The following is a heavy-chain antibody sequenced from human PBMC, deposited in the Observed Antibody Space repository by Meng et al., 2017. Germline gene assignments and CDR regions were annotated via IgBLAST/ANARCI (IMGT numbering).Heavy chain of an antibody. Sequence: QGWLVQSGAEEKKPGSSVKVSCKASGGTFSSYAISWVRQAPGQGLEWMGGIIPIFGTANYAQKFQGRVTITADKSTSTAYMELSSLRSEDTAVYYCARDRVGYGGNPEYYFDYWGQGTLVTVSS. CDR3: ARDRVGYGGNPEYYFDY. J-gene: IGHJ4*02. D-gene: IGHD4-23*01. CDR1: GGTFSSYA. CDR2: IIPIFGTA. V-gene: IGHV1-69*06.